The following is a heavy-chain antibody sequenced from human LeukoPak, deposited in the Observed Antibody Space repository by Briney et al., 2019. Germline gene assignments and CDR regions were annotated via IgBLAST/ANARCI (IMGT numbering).Heavy chain of an antibody. J-gene: IGHJ4*02. CDR1: GFTFSSYA. V-gene: IGHV3-74*01. CDR3: AKDRIPTSGWESDY. CDR2: INTDGSTT. Sequence: GGSLRLPCTASGFTFSSYAMNWVRQAPGKGLVWVSRINTDGSTTTYADSVKGRFTISRDNAKNTLYLQMNSLRAEDTAVYYCAKDRIPTSGWESDYWGQGTLVTVSS. D-gene: IGHD3-22*01.